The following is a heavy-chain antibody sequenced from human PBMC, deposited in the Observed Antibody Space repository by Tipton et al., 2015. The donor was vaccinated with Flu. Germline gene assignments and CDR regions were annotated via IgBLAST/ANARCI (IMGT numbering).Heavy chain of an antibody. J-gene: IGHJ4*02. CDR2: IYYSGST. Sequence: LRLSCTVSGGSISSSSYYWGWIRQPPGKGLEWIGSIYYSGSTYYNPSLKSRVTISVDTSKNQFSLKVTSLTAADTAVYYCARGSGFANAYLDSWGRGTLVTVSS. D-gene: IGHD6-19*01. CDR3: ARGSGFANAYLDS. V-gene: IGHV4-39*07. CDR1: GGSISSSSYY.